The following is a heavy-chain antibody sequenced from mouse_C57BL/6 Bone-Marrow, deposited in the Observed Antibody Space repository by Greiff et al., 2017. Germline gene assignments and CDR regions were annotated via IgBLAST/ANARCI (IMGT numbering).Heavy chain of an antibody. V-gene: IGHV14-4*01. Sequence: VQLQQSGAELVRPGASVKLSCTASGFNIKDDYMHWVKQRPEQGLEWIGWITPENGDTEYASKFQGKATITADTSSNTAYLQLRSRTSEDTAVYYCALDGYYDYFDYWGQGTTLTVSS. D-gene: IGHD2-3*01. CDR3: ALDGYYDYFDY. CDR1: GFNIKDDY. J-gene: IGHJ2*01. CDR2: ITPENGDT.